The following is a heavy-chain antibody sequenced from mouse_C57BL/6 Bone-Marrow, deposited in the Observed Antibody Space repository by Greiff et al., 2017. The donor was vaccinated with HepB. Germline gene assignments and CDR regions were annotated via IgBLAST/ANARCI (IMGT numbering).Heavy chain of an antibody. Sequence: QVQLQQSGAELVRPGASVKLSCKASGYTFTSYGISWVKQRTGQGLEWIGEIYPRSGNTYYNEKFKGKATLTADKSSSTAYMELRSLTSEDSAVYFCASYDYDGYFDVWGTGTTVTVSS. CDR2: IYPRSGNT. D-gene: IGHD2-4*01. V-gene: IGHV1-81*01. J-gene: IGHJ1*03. CDR1: GYTFTSYG. CDR3: ASYDYDGYFDV.